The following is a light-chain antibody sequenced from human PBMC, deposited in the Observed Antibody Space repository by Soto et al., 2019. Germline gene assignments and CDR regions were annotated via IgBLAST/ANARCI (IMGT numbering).Light chain of an antibody. CDR3: QQYDNLPSYT. J-gene: IGKJ2*01. Sequence: DIQMTQSPSSLSASVGDRVTITCQASQDISNHLNWYQHKPGKAPKLLIYDASNLETGVSSRFSGGGSGTDFSFTISSLQPEDIATYYCQQYDNLPSYTFGQGTKLEIK. CDR2: DAS. CDR1: QDISNH. V-gene: IGKV1-33*01.